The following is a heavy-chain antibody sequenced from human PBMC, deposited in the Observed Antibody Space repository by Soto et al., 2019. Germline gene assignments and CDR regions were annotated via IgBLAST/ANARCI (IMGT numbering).Heavy chain of an antibody. CDR1: GGSISSGGYY. D-gene: IGHD2-15*01. Sequence: PSETLSLTCTVSGGSISSGGYYWSWIRQHPGKGLEWIGYIYYSGSTYYNPSLKSRVTISVDTSKNQFSLKLSSVTAADTAVYYCARGGEDIVVVVAATPGVAFDIWGQGTMVTVSS. V-gene: IGHV4-31*03. CDR2: IYYSGST. CDR3: ARGGEDIVVVVAATPGVAFDI. J-gene: IGHJ3*02.